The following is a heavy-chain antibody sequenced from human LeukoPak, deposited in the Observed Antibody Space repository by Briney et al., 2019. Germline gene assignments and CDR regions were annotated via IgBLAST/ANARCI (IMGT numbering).Heavy chain of an antibody. D-gene: IGHD5-18*01. Sequence: SETLSLTCTVSGGSISSYYWSWIRQPPGKGLEWIGYIYYSGSTNYNPSLKSRVTISVDTSKNQFSLKLSSVTAADTAVYYCARFTYTAPFDYWGRGTLVTVSS. CDR3: ARFTYTAPFDY. V-gene: IGHV4-59*08. CDR1: GGSISSYY. CDR2: IYYSGST. J-gene: IGHJ4*02.